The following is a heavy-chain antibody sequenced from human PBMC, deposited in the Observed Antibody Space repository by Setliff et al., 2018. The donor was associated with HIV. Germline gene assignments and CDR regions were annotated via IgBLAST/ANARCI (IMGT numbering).Heavy chain of an antibody. V-gene: IGHV1-2*02. J-gene: IGHJ3*02. CDR1: GYTFTGYY. D-gene: IGHD5-18*01. Sequence: ASVKVSCKASGYTFTGYYVHWVRQAPGQGPEWMGWINGNSGGTNYAQKFQGRVTVTRDTSTNTVYMELTRLRSDDTAVYSCARVMDTAAFDIWGQGTMVTVSS. CDR3: ARVMDTAAFDI. CDR2: INGNSGGT.